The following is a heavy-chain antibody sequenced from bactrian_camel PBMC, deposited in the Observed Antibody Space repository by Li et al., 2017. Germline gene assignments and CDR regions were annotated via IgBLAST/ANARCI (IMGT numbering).Heavy chain of an antibody. CDR2: INSNSELT. V-gene: IGHV3S40*01. CDR3: LVGFDY. D-gene: IGHD2*01. J-gene: IGHJ4*01. CDR1: GFTFSGYY. Sequence: VQLVESGGGLVQPGGSLRLSCAASGFTFSGYYISWIRQAPGKGLEWVSSINSNSELTSYADSVKGRFTISRDNARNTIDLQMNSLAIEDTAMYYCLVGFDYWGQGTQVTVS.